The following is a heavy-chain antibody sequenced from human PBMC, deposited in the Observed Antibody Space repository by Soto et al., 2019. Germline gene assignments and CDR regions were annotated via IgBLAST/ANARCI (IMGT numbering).Heavy chain of an antibody. D-gene: IGHD1-26*01. CDR3: ARSGSYEYSPFDY. CDR2: ISSSGSTI. Sequence: GGSLRLFCAASGFTFSSYEMNWVRQAPGKGLGWVSYISSSGSTIYYADSVKGRFTISRDNAKNSLYLQMNSLRAEDAAVYYCARSGSYEYSPFDYWGQGTLVTVSS. CDR1: GFTFSSYE. V-gene: IGHV3-48*03. J-gene: IGHJ4*02.